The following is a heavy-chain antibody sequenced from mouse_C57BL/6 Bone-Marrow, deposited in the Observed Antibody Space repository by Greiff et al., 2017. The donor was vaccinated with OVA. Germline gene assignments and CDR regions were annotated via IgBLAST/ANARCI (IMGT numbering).Heavy chain of an antibody. J-gene: IGHJ2*01. V-gene: IGHV1-22*01. D-gene: IGHD2-3*01. Sequence: EVQLQQSGPELVKPGASVKMSCKASGYTFTDYHMHWVKQSHGKSLEWIGYINPNNGGTSYNQKFKGKATLTVNKSSSTAYMELRSLTSEDSAVYYCARMGWLLRGFDYWGQGTTLTVSS. CDR3: ARMGWLLRGFDY. CDR1: GYTFTDYH. CDR2: INPNNGGT.